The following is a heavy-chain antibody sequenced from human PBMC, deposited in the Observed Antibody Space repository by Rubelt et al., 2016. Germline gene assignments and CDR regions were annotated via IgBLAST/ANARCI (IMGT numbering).Heavy chain of an antibody. CDR2: ISDSGNT. D-gene: IGHD3-10*01. J-gene: IGHJ3*02. Sequence: QVQLQESGPGLVKPSETLSLTCGVYDGSFSGYFWSWIRQPPGKGLEWIGEISDSGNTGYNPSLKSRVTISEDTSKNQISLKLSSVTAADTAVYYCARHYYGGRRAFEIWGQGTMVTVSS. V-gene: IGHV4-34*10. CDR1: DGSFSGYF. CDR3: ARHYYGGRRAFEI.